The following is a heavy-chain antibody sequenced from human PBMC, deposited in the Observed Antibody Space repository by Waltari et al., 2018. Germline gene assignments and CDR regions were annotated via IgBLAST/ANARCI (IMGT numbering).Heavy chain of an antibody. D-gene: IGHD2-2*01. CDR3: TRTRYCSTTSCQVDWFDP. V-gene: IGHV3-74*01. CDR1: GFTFSNYW. Sequence: QLVESGGGSVQPGGSLRLSCAASGFTFSNYWMHWVRQAPGKGLVWGSRINGDGGSTSDADSVKGRFTISRDNANNRLHLQMNSLRAEDTAVYYCTRTRYCSTTSCQVDWFDPWGQGTLVTVSS. CDR2: INGDGGST. J-gene: IGHJ5*02.